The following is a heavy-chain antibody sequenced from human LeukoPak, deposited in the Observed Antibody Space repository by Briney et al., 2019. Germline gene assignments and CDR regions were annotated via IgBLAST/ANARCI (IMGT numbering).Heavy chain of an antibody. J-gene: IGHJ4*02. CDR3: ARGTSNGWHFFDY. Sequence: GGSLRLSCAASGFTFSEYYMSWIRQAPGKGLEWVSYITSSSYTNYADSVKGRFTISRDNARNSLYLQMNSLRAEDTAVYYCARGTSNGWHFFDYWGQGTLVTVSS. D-gene: IGHD6-19*01. CDR1: GFTFSEYY. V-gene: IGHV3-11*06. CDR2: ITSSSYT.